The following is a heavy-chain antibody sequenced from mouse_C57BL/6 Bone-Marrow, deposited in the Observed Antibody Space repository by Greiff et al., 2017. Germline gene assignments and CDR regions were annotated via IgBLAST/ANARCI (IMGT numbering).Heavy chain of an antibody. CDR1: EYDFPSHD. Sequence: EVHLVESGGGLVQPGESLKLSCESNEYDFPSHDMSWVRQTPEQRLELVAAINSDGGSNYYPDTMERRFIFSKDNNKETLYLKRRSLKGEDTALYYCARLTYYAMDYWGQGTSVTVSA. CDR3: ARLTYYAMDY. V-gene: IGHV5-2*01. CDR2: INSDGGSN. J-gene: IGHJ4*01.